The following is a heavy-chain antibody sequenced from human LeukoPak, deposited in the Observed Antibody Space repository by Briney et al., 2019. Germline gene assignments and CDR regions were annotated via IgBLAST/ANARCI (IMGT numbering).Heavy chain of an antibody. D-gene: IGHD6-19*01. Sequence: GGSLRLSCAASGFTFSDHYMSWIRQAPGRGLEWVSYISTTSSFTNFADSVRGRFTISRDNAKNSLYLQMNSLRAEDTAVYYCARDRGSGWPLDYWGQGTLVTVSS. V-gene: IGHV3-11*05. J-gene: IGHJ4*02. CDR2: ISTTSSFT. CDR3: ARDRGSGWPLDY. CDR1: GFTFSDHY.